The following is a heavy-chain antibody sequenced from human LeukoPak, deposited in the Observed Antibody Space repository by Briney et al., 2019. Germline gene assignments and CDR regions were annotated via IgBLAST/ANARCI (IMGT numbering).Heavy chain of an antibody. V-gene: IGHV1-2*02. J-gene: IGHJ5*02. CDR1: GYTFINYY. Sequence: ASVKVSCKASGYTFINYYIHWVRQAPGQGLEWMGWINPNSGGTNYAQKFQGRVTMTRDTSISTAYMELSRLRSDDTAVYYCARDPDTPNWFDPWGQGTLVTVSS. D-gene: IGHD2-15*01. CDR2: INPNSGGT. CDR3: ARDPDTPNWFDP.